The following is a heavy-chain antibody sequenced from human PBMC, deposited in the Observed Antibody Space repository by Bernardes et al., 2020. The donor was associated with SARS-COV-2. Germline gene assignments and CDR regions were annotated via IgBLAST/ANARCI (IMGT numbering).Heavy chain of an antibody. CDR3: ARVAAISPSYYYYYGMDV. CDR2: IYYSGST. Sequence: SETLSLTCTVSGGSISSYYWSWIRQPPGKGLEWIGYIYYSGSTNYNPSLKSRVTISVDTSKNQFSLKLSSVTAADTAVYYCARVAAISPSYYYYYGMDVWGQGTTVTVSS. CDR1: GGSISSYY. J-gene: IGHJ6*02. D-gene: IGHD2-2*01. V-gene: IGHV4-59*01.